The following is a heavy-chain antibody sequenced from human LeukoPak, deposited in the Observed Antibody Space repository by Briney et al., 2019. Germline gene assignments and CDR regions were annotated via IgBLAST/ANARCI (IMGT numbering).Heavy chain of an antibody. D-gene: IGHD2-2*01. CDR1: GGSFSGYY. J-gene: IGHJ6*02. V-gene: IGHV4-34*01. Sequence: SETLSLTCAVYGGSFSGYYWSWIRQPPGKGLEWIGEINHSGSTNYNPSLKSRVTISVDTSKNQFSLKLSSVTAADTAVYYCARRPYCSSTSCSSRGGRRYYYGMDVWGQGTTVTVSS. CDR2: INHSGST. CDR3: ARRPYCSSTSCSSRGGRRYYYGMDV.